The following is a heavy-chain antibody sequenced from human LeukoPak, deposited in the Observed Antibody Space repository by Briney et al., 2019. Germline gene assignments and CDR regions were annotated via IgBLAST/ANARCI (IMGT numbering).Heavy chain of an antibody. D-gene: IGHD3-10*01. V-gene: IGHV3-30*02. CDR3: AKPRDYYGPFAY. CDR1: GFTFSSYG. CDR2: IRYDGNNQ. Sequence: GGSLRLSCEASGFTFSSYGMHWVRQAPGKGLEWVSFIRYDGNNQYYGDSVKGRFTISRDNSKNTLYLQMNSLRAEDTAVYYCAKPRDYYGPFAYWGQGTLVTVSS. J-gene: IGHJ4*02.